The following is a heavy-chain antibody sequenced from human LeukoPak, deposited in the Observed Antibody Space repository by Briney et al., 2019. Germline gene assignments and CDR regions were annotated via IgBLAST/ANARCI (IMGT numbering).Heavy chain of an antibody. CDR2: ISSSSSYI. Sequence: PGGSLRLSCAASGFTFSSYGMHWVRQAPGKGLEWVSSISSSSSYIYYADSVKGRFTISRDNAKNSLYLQMNSLRAEDTAVYYCARSAEYYHYMDVWGKGTTVTVSS. J-gene: IGHJ6*03. CDR1: GFTFSSYG. CDR3: ARSAEYYHYMDV. V-gene: IGHV3-21*01.